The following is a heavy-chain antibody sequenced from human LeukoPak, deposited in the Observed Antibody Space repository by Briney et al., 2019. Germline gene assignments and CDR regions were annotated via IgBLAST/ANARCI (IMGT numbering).Heavy chain of an antibody. CDR1: GFTFSSYS. Sequence: PGGSLRLSCAASGFTFSSYSMNWVRQAPGKGLEWVSSISSSSSYIYYADSVKGRFTISRDNAKNSLYLQMNSLRAEDTAVYYCARGTNGSGSYIIFDYWGQGTLVTVSS. CDR3: ARGTNGSGSYIIFDY. V-gene: IGHV3-21*01. D-gene: IGHD3-10*01. CDR2: ISSSSSYI. J-gene: IGHJ4*02.